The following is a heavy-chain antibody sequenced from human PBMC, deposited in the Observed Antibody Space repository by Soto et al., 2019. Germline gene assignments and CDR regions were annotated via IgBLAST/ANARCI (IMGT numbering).Heavy chain of an antibody. V-gene: IGHV1-45*02. CDR1: GYTFTFRY. CDR2: ITPFKSDT. J-gene: IGHJ3*02. Sequence: ASVKVSCKASGYTFTFRYLHWVRQAPGQALEWMGWITPFKSDTNYAQKFQDRVTITRDRSVSTAYMELSNLRSDDTAMYYCARSPFAGSDAFDIWGQGTMVTVSS. CDR3: ARSPFAGSDAFDI. D-gene: IGHD1-1*01.